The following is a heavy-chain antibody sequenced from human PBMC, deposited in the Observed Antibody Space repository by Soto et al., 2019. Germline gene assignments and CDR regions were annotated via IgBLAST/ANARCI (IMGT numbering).Heavy chain of an antibody. D-gene: IGHD6-13*01. J-gene: IGHJ3*01. CDR3: ARDLADVHLWDAFDV. CDR2: IVPMFGTT. Sequence: QVQLVQSGPELKKPGSSVKVSCKAPGDTFNSYGISWGRKAPGQGLEWMGGIVPMFGTTNLALKFEDRVTITADELTTTVYMEIRGLTSEDTAVYYCARDLADVHLWDAFDVWGHGTRVTVSS. CDR1: GDTFNSYG. V-gene: IGHV1-69*01.